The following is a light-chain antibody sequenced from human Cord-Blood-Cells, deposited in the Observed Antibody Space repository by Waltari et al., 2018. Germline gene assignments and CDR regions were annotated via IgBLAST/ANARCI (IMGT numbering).Light chain of an antibody. CDR1: QSVSSSY. CDR2: GAS. J-gene: IGKJ4*01. V-gene: IGKV3-20*01. Sequence: EIVLTQSPGTLSLSPGGRATLSCRASQSVSSSYLAWYQQKPGQAPRLLIYGASSRATGIPDRFSGSGSGTDFTLTISRLEPEDFAVYYCQQYGSSPFPFGGGTKVEIK. CDR3: QQYGSSPFP.